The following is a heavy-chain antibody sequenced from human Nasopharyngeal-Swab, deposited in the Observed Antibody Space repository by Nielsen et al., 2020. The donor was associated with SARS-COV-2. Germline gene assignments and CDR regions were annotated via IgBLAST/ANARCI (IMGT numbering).Heavy chain of an antibody. J-gene: IGHJ6*02. CDR1: GYSFTSYW. D-gene: IGHD6-19*01. Sequence: GESLKISCQGSGYSFTSYWIGWVRQMPGKGLEWMGIIYPGDSDTRYSPSFQGQVTISADKSISTAYLQWSSLKASDTAMYYCARGQSVAGYYYYGMDVWGQGTTVTVSS. CDR2: IYPGDSDT. V-gene: IGHV5-51*01. CDR3: ARGQSVAGYYYYGMDV.